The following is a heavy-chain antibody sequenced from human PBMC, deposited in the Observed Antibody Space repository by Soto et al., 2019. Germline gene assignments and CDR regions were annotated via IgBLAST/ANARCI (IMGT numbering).Heavy chain of an antibody. CDR3: ARRAAAGSWFDP. CDR2: IDPSDSYT. D-gene: IGHD6-13*01. CDR1: GYSFTSYW. V-gene: IGHV5-10-1*01. Sequence: EVQLVQSGAEVKKPGESLRISCKGSGYSFTSYWINWVRQMPGKGLEWMGRIDPSDSYTNYSPSFQDHVTISADKSISTAYLQWSSLKASDTAMYYCARRAAAGSWFDPWGQGTLVTVSS. J-gene: IGHJ5*02.